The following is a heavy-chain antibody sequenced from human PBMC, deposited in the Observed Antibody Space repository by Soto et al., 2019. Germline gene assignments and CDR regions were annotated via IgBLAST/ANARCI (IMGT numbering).Heavy chain of an antibody. D-gene: IGHD3-9*01. V-gene: IGHV4-59*08. CDR1: GGSISSYY. J-gene: IGHJ5*02. Sequence: PSETLSLTCTVSGGSISSYYWSWIRQPPGKGLEWIGYIYYSGSTNCNPSLKSRVTISVDTSKNQFSLNLSSVTAADTAVYYCVSGTSFYDVLTGYYVDRWFDPWGQGTLVTVAS. CDR2: IYYSGST. CDR3: VSGTSFYDVLTGYYVDRWFDP.